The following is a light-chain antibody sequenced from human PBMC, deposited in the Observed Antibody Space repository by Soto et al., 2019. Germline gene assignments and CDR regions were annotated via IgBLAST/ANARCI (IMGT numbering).Light chain of an antibody. CDR2: SIN. CDR1: SSNIGSNT. V-gene: IGLV1-44*01. CDR3: AAWDDSLNGPL. Sequence: QSVLTQPPSTSGTPGQRVTISCSGSSSNIGSNTVNWYQQRPGTAPTLLIYSINQRPSGVPDRFSGSKSGTSASLAISGLQSEDEADYYCAAWDDSLNGPLFGGGTQLTVL. J-gene: IGLJ2*01.